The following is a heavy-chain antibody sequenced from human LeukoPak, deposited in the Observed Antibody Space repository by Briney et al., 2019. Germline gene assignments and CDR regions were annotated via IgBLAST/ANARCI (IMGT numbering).Heavy chain of an antibody. CDR3: ARGWPRTSYMVRGINWFDP. CDR1: GGSFSGYY. J-gene: IGHJ5*02. V-gene: IGHV4-34*01. Sequence: PSETLSLTCAVYGGSFSGYYWSWIRQPPGKGLEWIGEINHSGSTNYNPSLKSRVTISVDTSKNQFSLKLSSVTAADTAVYYCARGWPRTSYMVRGINWFDPWGQGTLATVSS. D-gene: IGHD3-10*01. CDR2: INHSGST.